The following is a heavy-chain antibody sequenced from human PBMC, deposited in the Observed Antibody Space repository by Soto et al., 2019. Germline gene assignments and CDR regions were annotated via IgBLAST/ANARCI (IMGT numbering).Heavy chain of an antibody. CDR2: IYYSGST. D-gene: IGHD2-2*02. V-gene: IGHV4-31*03. Sequence: QVQLQESGPGLVKPSQTLSLTCTVSGGSISSGGYYWSWIRQHPGKGLEWIGYIYYSGSTYYNPSLKTRVTISVDTSKNQFSLKLSSVTAADTAVYYCARRPSCSSTSCYTRNWFDPWGQGTLVTVSS. CDR1: GGSISSGGYY. J-gene: IGHJ5*02. CDR3: ARRPSCSSTSCYTRNWFDP.